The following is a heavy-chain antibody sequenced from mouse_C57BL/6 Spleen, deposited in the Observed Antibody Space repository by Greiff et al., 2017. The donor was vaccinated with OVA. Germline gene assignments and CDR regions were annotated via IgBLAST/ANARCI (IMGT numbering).Heavy chain of an antibody. CDR3: AGWLLRGAWFAY. Sequence: QVQLQQSGAELVRPGTSVKLSCKASGYTFTSYWMHWVKQRPGQGLEWIGVIDPSDSYTNYNQKFKGKATLTVDTSSSTAYMQLSSLTSEDSAVYYCAGWLLRGAWFAYWGQGTLVTVAA. CDR1: GYTFTSYW. D-gene: IGHD2-3*01. CDR2: IDPSDSYT. V-gene: IGHV1-59*01. J-gene: IGHJ3*01.